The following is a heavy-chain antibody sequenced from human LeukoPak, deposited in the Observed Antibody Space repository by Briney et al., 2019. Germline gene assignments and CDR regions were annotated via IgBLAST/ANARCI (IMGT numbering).Heavy chain of an antibody. CDR1: GFTFSSYG. V-gene: IGHV3-30*18. CDR3: AKAQLAGRWFFDY. J-gene: IGHJ4*02. Sequence: PGGSLRLSCAASGFTFSSYGMHWVRQAPGKGLEWVAVISYDGSNKYYADSVKGRFTISRDNSKNTLYLQMNSLRAEDTAVYYCAKAQLAGRWFFDYWGQGTLVTVS. D-gene: IGHD3-9*01. CDR2: ISYDGSNK.